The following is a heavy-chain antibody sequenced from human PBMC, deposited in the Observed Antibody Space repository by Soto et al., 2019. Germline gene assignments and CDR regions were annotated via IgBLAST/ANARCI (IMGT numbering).Heavy chain of an antibody. D-gene: IGHD1-26*01. J-gene: IGHJ6*02. CDR3: ARVEVGDGRLKGGYGMDV. CDR2: IYYSGST. V-gene: IGHV4-59*01. CDR1: GGSISSYY. Sequence: PSETLSLTCTVSGGSISSYYWSWIRQPPGKGLEWIGYIYYSGSTNYNPSLKSRVTISVDTSKNQFSLKLSSVTAADTAVYYCARVEVGDGRLKGGYGMDVWGQGTTVTVSS.